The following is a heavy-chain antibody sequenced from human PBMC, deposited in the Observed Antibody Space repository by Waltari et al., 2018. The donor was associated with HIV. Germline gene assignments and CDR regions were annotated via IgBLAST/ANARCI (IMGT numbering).Heavy chain of an antibody. Sequence: QLQLQESGPGLVKPSETLSLTCTVPGGSISRSSYSWGWIRQPPGKGLEWIGSIYYSGSTYYNPSLKSRVTISVDTSKNQFSLKLSSVTAADTAVYYCARRNVDTAMVGDDYWGQGTLVTVSS. V-gene: IGHV4-39*01. CDR1: GGSISRSSYS. D-gene: IGHD5-18*01. CDR2: IYYSGST. CDR3: ARRNVDTAMVGDDY. J-gene: IGHJ4*02.